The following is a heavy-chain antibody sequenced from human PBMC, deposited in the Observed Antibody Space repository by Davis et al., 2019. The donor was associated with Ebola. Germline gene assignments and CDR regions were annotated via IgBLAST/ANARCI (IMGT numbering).Heavy chain of an antibody. Sequence: ASVKVSCKASGYTFTNYGITWVRQAPGQGLEWMGWINPHNGNTNYAPNVQGRVIMTSDTATTTAYMEVGSLRSDDTAVYYCARAQFPTTSDHWGQGTLVTVSS. CDR1: GYTFTNYG. V-gene: IGHV1-18*04. D-gene: IGHD1-1*01. CDR2: INPHNGNT. J-gene: IGHJ4*02. CDR3: ARAQFPTTSDH.